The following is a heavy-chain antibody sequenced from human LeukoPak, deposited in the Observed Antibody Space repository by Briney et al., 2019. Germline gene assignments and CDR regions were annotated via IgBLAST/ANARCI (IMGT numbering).Heavy chain of an antibody. CDR3: ARDRTAMVPFDY. CDR1: GCTFTSYG. CDR2: ISAYNGNT. V-gene: IGHV1-18*01. Sequence: ASVKVSCKASGCTFTSYGISWVRQAPGQGLEWMGWISAYNGNTNYAQKLQGRVTMTTDTSTSTAYMELRSLRSDDTAVYYCARDRTAMVPFDYWGQGTLVTVSS. J-gene: IGHJ4*02. D-gene: IGHD2-21*02.